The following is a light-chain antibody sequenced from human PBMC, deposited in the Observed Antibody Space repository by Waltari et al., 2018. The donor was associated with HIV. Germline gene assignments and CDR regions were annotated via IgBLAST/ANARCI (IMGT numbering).Light chain of an antibody. CDR2: KAS. CDR1: QSISTW. V-gene: IGKV1-5*03. Sequence: DIQMTQSPSTLSTSVGDRVTITCRARQSISTWLAWHQQKPGKAPKLLIYKASTLESGVPSRFSGSGSGTEFTLTISSLQPDDFATYYCQQYNRPWTFGQGTKVEIK. J-gene: IGKJ1*01. CDR3: QQYNRPWT.